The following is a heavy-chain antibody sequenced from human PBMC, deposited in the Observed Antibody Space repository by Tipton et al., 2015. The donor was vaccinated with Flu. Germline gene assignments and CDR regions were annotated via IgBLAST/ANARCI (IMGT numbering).Heavy chain of an antibody. J-gene: IGHJ5*02. CDR2: ISSSSSYI. D-gene: IGHD2-2*01. CDR3: ARKGYCSSTSCGFDP. CDR1: GFTFSSYS. Sequence: GSLRLSCAASGFTFSSYSMNWVRQAPGKGLEWVSSISSSSSYIYYADSVKGRFTISRDNAKNSLYLQMNSLRAEDTAVYYCARKGYCSSTSCGFDPWGQGTLVTVSS. V-gene: IGHV3-21*01.